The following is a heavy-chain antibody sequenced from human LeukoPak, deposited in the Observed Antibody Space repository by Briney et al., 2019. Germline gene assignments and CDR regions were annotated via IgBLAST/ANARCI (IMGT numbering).Heavy chain of an antibody. V-gene: IGHV1-18*01. CDR3: ARDAEGPTPDY. CDR1: GYTFTSYG. Sequence: ASVKVSCRASGYTFTSYGISWVRQAPGQGLEWMGWISAYNGNTNYAQKLQGRVTMTTDTSTSTAYMELRGLRSDDTAVYYCARDAEGPTPDYWGQGTLVTVSS. J-gene: IGHJ4*02. CDR2: ISAYNGNT.